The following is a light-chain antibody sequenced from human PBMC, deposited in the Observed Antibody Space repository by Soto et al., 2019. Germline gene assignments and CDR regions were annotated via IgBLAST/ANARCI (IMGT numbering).Light chain of an antibody. Sequence: QRVLTQSSSASASLGSSVKLTCTLSSGHSSYIIAWHQQQPGKAPRYLMKLEGSGSYNKGSGVPDRFSGSSSGADRYLTISNLQSEDEADYYCETWDSNPWVFGGGTKVTVL. CDR3: ETWDSNPWV. V-gene: IGLV4-60*03. J-gene: IGLJ3*02. CDR1: SGHSSYI. CDR2: LEGSGSY.